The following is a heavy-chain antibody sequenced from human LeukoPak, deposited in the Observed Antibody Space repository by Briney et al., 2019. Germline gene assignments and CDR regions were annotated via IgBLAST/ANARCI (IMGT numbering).Heavy chain of an antibody. V-gene: IGHV1-2*06. Sequence: GALVKVSCKASGYTFTGYYMHWVRQAPGKGLEWMGRINPNSGGTNYAQKFQGRVTMTRDTSISTAYMELSRLRSDDTAVYYCARAHYDSLTGYYPNYFDYWGQGTLVTVSS. D-gene: IGHD3-9*01. CDR1: GYTFTGYY. CDR2: INPNSGGT. CDR3: ARAHYDSLTGYYPNYFDY. J-gene: IGHJ4*02.